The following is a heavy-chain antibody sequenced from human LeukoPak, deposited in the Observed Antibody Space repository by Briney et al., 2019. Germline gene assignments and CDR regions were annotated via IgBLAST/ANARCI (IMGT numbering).Heavy chain of an antibody. CDR3: HGVMITFGGVIVDY. V-gene: IGHV1-24*01. CDR2: FDPEDGET. D-gene: IGHD3-16*02. J-gene: IGHJ4*02. Sequence: ASVKVSCKVSGYTLTELSMHWVRQAPGKGLEWMGGFDPEDGETIYAQKFQGRVTMTEDTSTDTACMELSSLRSEDTAVYYCHGVMITFGGVIVDYWGQGTLVTVSS. CDR1: GYTLTELS.